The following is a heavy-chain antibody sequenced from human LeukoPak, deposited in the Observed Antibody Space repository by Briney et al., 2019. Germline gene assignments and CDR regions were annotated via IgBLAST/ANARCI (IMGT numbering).Heavy chain of an antibody. J-gene: IGHJ4*02. CDR1: GFTFSSYS. CDR2: ISSSSSTI. CDR3: ARGDLAYGDYGGYFDY. D-gene: IGHD4-17*01. Sequence: GGSLRLSCAASGFTFSSYSMNWVRQAPGKGLEWVSYISSSSSTIYYADSVKGRFTISRDNAKNPLYLQMNSLRAEDTAVYYCARGDLAYGDYGGYFDYWGQGTLVTVSS. V-gene: IGHV3-48*01.